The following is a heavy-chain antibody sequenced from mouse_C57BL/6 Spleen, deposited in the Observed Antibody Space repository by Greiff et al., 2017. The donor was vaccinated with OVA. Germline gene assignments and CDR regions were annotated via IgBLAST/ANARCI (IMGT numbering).Heavy chain of an antibody. Sequence: VHLVESGAELARPGASVKLSCKASGYTFTSYGISWVKQRTGQGLEWIGEIYPRSGNTYYNEKFKGKATLTADKSSSTAYMELRSLTSEDSAVYFCANWDYYAMDYWGQGTSVTVSS. D-gene: IGHD4-1*01. J-gene: IGHJ4*01. CDR2: IYPRSGNT. V-gene: IGHV1-81*01. CDR1: GYTFTSYG. CDR3: ANWDYYAMDY.